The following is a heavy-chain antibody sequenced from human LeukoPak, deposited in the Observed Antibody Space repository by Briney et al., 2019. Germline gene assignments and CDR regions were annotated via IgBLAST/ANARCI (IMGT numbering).Heavy chain of an antibody. V-gene: IGHV3-64*01. Sequence: PGGSLRLSCAASGFTFSSYAMHWVRQSPGKGLEFVSAISTYGDGTYYANSVKGRFTISRDNSKSTLSLQMGSLRVEDMAVYYCARVAPAGNFDSWGQGTLVTVSS. CDR3: ARVAPAGNFDS. CDR2: ISTYGDGT. CDR1: GFTFSSYA. J-gene: IGHJ5*01. D-gene: IGHD6-13*01.